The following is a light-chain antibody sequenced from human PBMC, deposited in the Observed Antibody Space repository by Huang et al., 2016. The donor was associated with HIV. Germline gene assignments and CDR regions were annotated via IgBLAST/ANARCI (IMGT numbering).Light chain of an antibody. CDR1: QNVLFRSTNKHY. CDR3: QQYYSIPD. V-gene: IGKV4-1*01. Sequence: DIVLTQSPDTLAVSLGEKVTINCKSRQNVLFRSTNKHYLAWYQQKPGHPPKTLIYWASVRESGVPDRFSGSGSGTDFTLTISSLQAEDVAIYYCQQYYSIPDFGRGTRVEI. J-gene: IGKJ4*01. CDR2: WAS.